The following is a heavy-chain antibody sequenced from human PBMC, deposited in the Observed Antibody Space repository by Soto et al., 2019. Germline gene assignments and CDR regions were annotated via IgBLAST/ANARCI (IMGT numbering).Heavy chain of an antibody. D-gene: IGHD4-17*01. J-gene: IGHJ4*02. Sequence: QVPLVQSGAEVKKPGPSVKVSCQASGYSFSNNGISWARQAPGQGFEWMGWINGDNGNTNHAQKFQGRITMTTDTSTSTAYMELRSLRSEDTAVYYCARDLVYGDYGTDFCGQGTLVSVSS. CDR1: GYSFSNNG. V-gene: IGHV1-18*04. CDR2: INGDNGNT. CDR3: ARDLVYGDYGTDF.